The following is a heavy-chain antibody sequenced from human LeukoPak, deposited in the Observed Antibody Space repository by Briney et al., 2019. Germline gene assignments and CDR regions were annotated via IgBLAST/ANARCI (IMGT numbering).Heavy chain of an antibody. CDR1: GGSFSGYY. V-gene: IGHV4-34*01. Sequence: SETLSLTCAVYGGSFSGYYWSWIRQPPGKGLEWIGEINHSGSTNYNPSLKSRVTIPVDTSKNQFSLKLSSVTAADTAVYYCARAPEYSSSRSLDCWGQGTLVTVSS. CDR3: ARAPEYSSSRSLDC. J-gene: IGHJ4*02. D-gene: IGHD6-6*01. CDR2: INHSGST.